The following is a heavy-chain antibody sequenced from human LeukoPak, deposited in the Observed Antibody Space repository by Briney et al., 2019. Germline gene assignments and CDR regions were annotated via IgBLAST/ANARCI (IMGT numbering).Heavy chain of an antibody. V-gene: IGHV3-30*04. J-gene: IGHJ4*02. CDR3: ARDSQDIVVVVAATSREDYFDY. CDR1: GFTFSSYA. Sequence: GGSLRLSCAASGFTFSSYAMHWVRQAAGKGLEWVAVISYDGSNKYYVDSVKGRFTISRDNSKNTLYLQMNSLRAEDTAVYYCARDSQDIVVVVAATSREDYFDYWGQGTLVTVSS. CDR2: ISYDGSNK. D-gene: IGHD2-15*01.